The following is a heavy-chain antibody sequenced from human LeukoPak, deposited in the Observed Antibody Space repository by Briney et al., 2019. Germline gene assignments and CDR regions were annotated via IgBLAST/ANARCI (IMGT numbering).Heavy chain of an antibody. J-gene: IGHJ5*02. CDR1: GGSISSYY. CDR2: IYTSGST. CDR3: ARQVLWFGGSAPLINNWFDP. D-gene: IGHD3-10*01. Sequence: SETLPLTCTVSGGSISSYYWSWIRQPPGKGLEWIGYIYTSGSTNYNPSLKSRVTISVDTSKNQFSLKLSSVTAADTVVYYCARQVLWFGGSAPLINNWFDPWGQGTLVTVSS. V-gene: IGHV4-4*09.